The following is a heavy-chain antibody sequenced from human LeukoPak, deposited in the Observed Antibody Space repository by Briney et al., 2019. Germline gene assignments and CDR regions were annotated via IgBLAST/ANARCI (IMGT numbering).Heavy chain of an antibody. D-gene: IGHD1-26*01. CDR2: ISGSGGST. Sequence: PGGSLRLSCAASGFTFSSYAMSWVRQAPGKGLEWVSAISGSGGSTYYADSVKGRFTISRDNSKNTLYLQMNSLRAEDTAVYYCANGKWDPTSNYFDYWGQGTLVTVSS. V-gene: IGHV3-23*01. CDR3: ANGKWDPTSNYFDY. J-gene: IGHJ4*02. CDR1: GFTFSSYA.